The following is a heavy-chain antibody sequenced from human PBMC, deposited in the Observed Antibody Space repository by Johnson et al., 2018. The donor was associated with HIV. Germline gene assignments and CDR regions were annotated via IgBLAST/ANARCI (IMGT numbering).Heavy chain of an antibody. J-gene: IGHJ3*02. Sequence: VQLVESGGGLVQPGGSLRLSCAASGFTFSSYAMSWVRQAPGKGLEWVSAISWNSGSIGYADSVKGRFTISRDNAKNSLYLQMNSLRAEDTALYYCAKDLLSSTLAPFDIWGQGTMVTVSS. CDR1: GFTFSSYA. V-gene: IGHV3-9*01. D-gene: IGHD6-13*01. CDR3: AKDLLSSTLAPFDI. CDR2: ISWNSGSI.